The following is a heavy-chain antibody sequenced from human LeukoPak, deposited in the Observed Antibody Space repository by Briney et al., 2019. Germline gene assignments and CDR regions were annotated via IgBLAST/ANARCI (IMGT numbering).Heavy chain of an antibody. J-gene: IGHJ4*02. V-gene: IGHV4-34*01. D-gene: IGHD5-12*01. CDR2: INHSGST. CDR3: ARDPSGYDSHGDY. Sequence: SETLSLTCAVYGGSFSGYYWSWIRQPPGKGLEWIGEINHSGSTNHNPSLKSRVTISVDTSKNQFSLKLSSVTAADTAVYYCARDPSGYDSHGDYWGQGTLVTVSS. CDR1: GGSFSGYY.